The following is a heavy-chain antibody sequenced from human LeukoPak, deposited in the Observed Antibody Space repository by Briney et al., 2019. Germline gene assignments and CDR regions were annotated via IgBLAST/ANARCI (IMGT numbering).Heavy chain of an antibody. D-gene: IGHD1-1*01. CDR1: GYTFTDYY. J-gene: IGHJ4*02. V-gene: IGHV1-69-2*01. CDR3: ATIPYLDLVRY. CDR2: VDPEDGET. Sequence: ASVKVSCKVSGYTFTDYYMHWVRLAPGKGLEWMGLVDPEDGETIYAEKFQGRVTITADTSTDTAYMELSSLRSEDTAVYYCATIPYLDLVRYWGQGTLVTVSS.